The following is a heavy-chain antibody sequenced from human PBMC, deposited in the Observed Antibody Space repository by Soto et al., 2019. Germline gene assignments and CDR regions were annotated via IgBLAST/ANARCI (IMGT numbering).Heavy chain of an antibody. J-gene: IGHJ4*02. CDR1: GFTFSTYA. Sequence: EVQLVESGGGLVQSGGSLRLSCAASGFTFSTYAMHWVRQAPGKGLEYVSAISLNGGGTYYANSVKGRFIISRDNSKNTVYLQMGSLRADDMAVYYCARDLNYGFDYWGQGTLGTVSS. CDR3: ARDLNYGFDY. V-gene: IGHV3-64*01. CDR2: ISLNGGGT. D-gene: IGHD3-10*01.